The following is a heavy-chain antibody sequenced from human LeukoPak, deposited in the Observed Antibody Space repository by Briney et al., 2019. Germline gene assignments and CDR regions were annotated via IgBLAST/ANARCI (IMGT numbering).Heavy chain of an antibody. V-gene: IGHV4-34*01. Sequence: SETLSLICAVYGGSFSGYYWSWIRQPPGKGLEWIGEINHSGSTNYNPSLKSRVTISVDTSKNQFSLKLSSVTAADTAVYYCARGPYYDPLPWGQGTLVTVSS. J-gene: IGHJ4*02. CDR1: GGSFSGYY. CDR2: INHSGST. CDR3: ARGPYYDPLP. D-gene: IGHD3-22*01.